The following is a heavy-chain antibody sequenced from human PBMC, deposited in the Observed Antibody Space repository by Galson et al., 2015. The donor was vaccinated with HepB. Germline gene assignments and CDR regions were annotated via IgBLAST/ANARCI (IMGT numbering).Heavy chain of an antibody. CDR2: IYSGGST. J-gene: IGHJ6*02. CDR1: GFTVSSNY. V-gene: IGHV3-66*02. CDR3: ASTYNYGSGSPSLYFYYGMDV. D-gene: IGHD3-10*01. Sequence: SLRLSCAASGFTVSSNYMSWVRQAPGKGLEWVSVIYSGGSTYYADSVKGRFAISRDSSRNTLNLQMSSLRTEDTAVYYCASTYNYGSGSPSLYFYYGMDVWGQGTTVTVSS.